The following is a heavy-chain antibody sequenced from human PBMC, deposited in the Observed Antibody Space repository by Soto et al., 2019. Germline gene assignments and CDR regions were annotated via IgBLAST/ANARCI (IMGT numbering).Heavy chain of an antibody. CDR1: GGSVSINNFA. CDR2: TYYRSKWYT. Sequence: SQTLSLSFPISGGSVSINNFASNWIRHSPSRGLEWLGRTYYRSKWYTGYAVSVKSPITIHPDTSKNQFALHLHSVTPEDAAVYYCARHRFTGDNWFVPWAQGTLVPGSS. D-gene: IGHD3-16*02. CDR3: ARHRFTGDNWFVP. J-gene: IGHJ5*02. V-gene: IGHV6-1*01.